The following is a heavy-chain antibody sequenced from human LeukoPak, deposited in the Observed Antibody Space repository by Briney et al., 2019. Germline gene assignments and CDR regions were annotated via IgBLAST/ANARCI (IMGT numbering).Heavy chain of an antibody. D-gene: IGHD6-19*01. CDR2: IIPIFGTA. CDR3: ARQQVWGSGPYYFDY. Sequence: SVKVSCKASGGTFSSYAISWVRQAPGQGLEWMGGIIPIFGTANYAQKFQGRVTITADESTSTAYMGLSSLRSEDTAVYYCARQQVWGSGPYYFDYWGQGTLVTVSS. V-gene: IGHV1-69*13. CDR1: GGTFSSYA. J-gene: IGHJ4*02.